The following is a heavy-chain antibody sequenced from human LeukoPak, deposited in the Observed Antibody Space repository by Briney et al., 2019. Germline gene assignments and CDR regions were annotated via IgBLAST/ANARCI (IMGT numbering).Heavy chain of an antibody. Sequence: SETLSLTCTVSGDSIGSHYWSWIRQPPGKGLEWIGYIFYVGSTNYNPSLKSRVTISVDTSKNQFSLKLSSVTAADTAVYYCARGYYGGNSGGVDYWGQGTLVTVSS. D-gene: IGHD4-23*01. J-gene: IGHJ4*02. V-gene: IGHV4-59*11. CDR1: GDSIGSHY. CDR3: ARGYYGGNSGGVDY. CDR2: IFYVGST.